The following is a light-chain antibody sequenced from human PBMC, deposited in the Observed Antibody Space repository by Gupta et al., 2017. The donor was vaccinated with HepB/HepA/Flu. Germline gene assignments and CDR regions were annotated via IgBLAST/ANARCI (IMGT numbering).Light chain of an antibody. CDR3: AAWDDSLNGHVV. CDR2: SNN. Sequence: QSVLTQPPSASGTPGQRVTISCSGSSYNIGSNTVNWYQQLPGTAPKLLIYSNNQRPSGVPARFSGSKSGTSASLAISGLQSEDEADYYCAAWDDSLNGHVVFGGGTKLTVL. J-gene: IGLJ2*01. V-gene: IGLV1-44*01. CDR1: SYNIGSNT.